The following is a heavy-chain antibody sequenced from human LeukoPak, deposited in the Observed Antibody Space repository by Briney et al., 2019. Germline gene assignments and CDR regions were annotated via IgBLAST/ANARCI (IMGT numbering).Heavy chain of an antibody. CDR3: VRAYPPLWTSAAGDH. J-gene: IGHJ4*02. D-gene: IGHD6-25*01. Sequence: PGGSLRLSCTASGFTFSDCDMNWVRQAPGSGLEWVSAISYRISPTYYADSVKGRFTISRDNAKNSLYLQMDSLRAEDTAVYYCVRAYPPLWTSAAGDHWGQGTLVTVSS. CDR1: GFTFSDCD. CDR2: ISYRISPT. V-gene: IGHV3-21*01.